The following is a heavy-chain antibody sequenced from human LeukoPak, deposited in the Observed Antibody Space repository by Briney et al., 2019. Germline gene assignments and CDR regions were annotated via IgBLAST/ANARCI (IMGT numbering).Heavy chain of an antibody. CDR1: GYSFTSYW. CDR2: IYPGDSDT. V-gene: IGHV5-51*01. D-gene: IGHD6-13*01. J-gene: IGHJ6*02. CDR3: ARHGGSESSWYVGYYYYGMDV. Sequence: GESLKISCKGSGYSFTSYWIGWVRQMPGKGLEWMGIIYPGDSDTRYSPSFQGQVTISADKSISTAYLQWSSLKASDTAMYYCARHGGSESSWYVGYYYYGMDVWGQGTTVTVSS.